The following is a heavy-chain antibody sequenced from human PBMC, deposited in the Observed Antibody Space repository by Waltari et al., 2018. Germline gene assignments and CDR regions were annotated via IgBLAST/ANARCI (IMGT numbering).Heavy chain of an antibody. Sequence: QVQLVQSGAEVKKPGASVKVSCKTSGYTFTGYYMYWVRQAPGQGLEWMGWINPYSGGTAYAQKFQGRVTLTRDTSISTAYMELNRLISDDSAMYYCATAPDDFQIINWGQGTLVTVSS. D-gene: IGHD2-21*02. V-gene: IGHV1-2*02. CDR1: GYTFTGYY. CDR3: ATAPDDFQIIN. J-gene: IGHJ4*02. CDR2: INPYSGGT.